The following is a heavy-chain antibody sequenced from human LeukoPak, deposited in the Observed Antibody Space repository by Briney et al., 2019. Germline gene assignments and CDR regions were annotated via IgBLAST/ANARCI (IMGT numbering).Heavy chain of an antibody. CDR3: ARSSGWYDFDY. Sequence: GGSLRLSCAASGFTFSSYWMHWVRQAPGKGLVWVSRINSDGSSTSYADSVKGRFTISRDNAKNTLYLQMNSLRAEDTAVYYCARSSGWYDFDYWGQGTLVTVSS. CDR2: INSDGSST. CDR1: GFTFSSYW. J-gene: IGHJ4*02. V-gene: IGHV3-74*01. D-gene: IGHD6-19*01.